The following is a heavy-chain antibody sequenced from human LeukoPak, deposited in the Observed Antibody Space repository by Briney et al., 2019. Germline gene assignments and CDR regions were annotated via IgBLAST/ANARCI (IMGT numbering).Heavy chain of an antibody. J-gene: IGHJ3*02. CDR3: AKGYDILTLDAFDI. V-gene: IGHV3-23*01. CDR1: GFTFSSYA. CDR2: ISGSGGST. D-gene: IGHD3-9*01. Sequence: GGSLRLSCAASGFTFSSYAMSWVRQAPGKGLEWVSAISGSGGSTYYADSVKGRFAISRDNSKSTLYLQINSLRAEDTAVYYCAKGYDILTLDAFDIWGQGTMVTVSS.